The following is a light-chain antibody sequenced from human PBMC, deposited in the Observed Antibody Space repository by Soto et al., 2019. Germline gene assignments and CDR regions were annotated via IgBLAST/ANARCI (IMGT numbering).Light chain of an antibody. J-gene: IGKJ1*01. Sequence: DIRMTQSPSTLSASVGDRVTITCRASQGIRNDLGWYQQKPGKAPKLLIYKASTLKSGVPSRFSGSGSGTEFTLTISSLQPDDFATYYCQHYNSYSEAFGQGTKVDI. V-gene: IGKV1-5*03. CDR1: QGIRND. CDR3: QHYNSYSEA. CDR2: KAS.